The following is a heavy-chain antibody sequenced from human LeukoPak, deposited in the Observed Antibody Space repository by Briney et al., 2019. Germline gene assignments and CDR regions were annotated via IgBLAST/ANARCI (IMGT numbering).Heavy chain of an antibody. CDR2: ISYDGSNK. J-gene: IGHJ4*02. CDR1: GFTFSSYA. CDR3: AKVYRGYSSN. Sequence: PGGSLRLSCAASGFTFSSYAMSWVRQAPGKGLEWVAVISYDGSNKYYADSVKGRFTISRDNSKNTLYLQMNSLRAEDTAVYYCAKVYRGYSSNWGQGTLVTVSS. V-gene: IGHV3-30*18. D-gene: IGHD6-13*01.